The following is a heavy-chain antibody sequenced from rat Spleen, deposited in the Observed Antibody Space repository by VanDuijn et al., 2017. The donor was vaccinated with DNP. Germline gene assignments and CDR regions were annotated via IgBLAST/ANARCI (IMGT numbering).Heavy chain of an antibody. D-gene: IGHD5-1*01. CDR2: INYSGGT. J-gene: IGHJ1*01. CDR3: ARGAGSPYWYFDF. CDR1: GYSITSSY. Sequence: EVQLQESGPGLVKPSQSLSLTCSVTGYSITSSYRWTWIRKFPGDKMEWIGYINYSGGTGYNPSLKSRISITRDTSNNQFFLHLSSITAEDTATYYCARGAGSPYWYFDFWGPGTMVTVSS. V-gene: IGHV3-1*01.